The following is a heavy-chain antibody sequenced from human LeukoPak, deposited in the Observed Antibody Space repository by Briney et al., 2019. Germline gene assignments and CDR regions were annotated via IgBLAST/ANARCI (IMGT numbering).Heavy chain of an antibody. Sequence: SETLSLTCAVSGGSISSGGYSWSWIRQPPGKGLEWIGYIYHSGSTYYNPSLKSRVTISVDRSKNQFSLRLSSVTAADTAVYYCARLQYCSGTSCYWFDPWGQGTLVTVSS. CDR1: GGSISSGGYS. CDR2: IYHSGST. V-gene: IGHV4-30-2*01. CDR3: ARLQYCSGTSCYWFDP. J-gene: IGHJ5*02. D-gene: IGHD2-2*01.